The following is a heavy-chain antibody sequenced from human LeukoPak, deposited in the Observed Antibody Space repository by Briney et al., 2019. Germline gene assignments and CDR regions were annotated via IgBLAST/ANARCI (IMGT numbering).Heavy chain of an antibody. CDR1: GGTFSSYA. V-gene: IGHV1-69*04. CDR3: ARSSVGAYLGPDY. J-gene: IGHJ4*02. Sequence: SVTVSCKASGGTFSSYAISWVRQAPGQGLEWMGRIIPILGIANYAQKFQGRVTITADKSTSTAYMELSSLRSEDTAVYYCARSSVGAYLGPDYWGQGTLVTVSS. CDR2: IIPILGIA. D-gene: IGHD1-26*01.